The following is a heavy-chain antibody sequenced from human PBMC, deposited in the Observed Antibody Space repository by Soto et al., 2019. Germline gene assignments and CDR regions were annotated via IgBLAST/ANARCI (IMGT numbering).Heavy chain of an antibody. Sequence: SETLSLTCTVSGGSISSYYWSWIRQPPGEGLEWIGYIYYSGSTNYNPSLKSRVTISVDTSKNQFSLKLSSVTAADTAVYYCAREKGAFYYDSSGQYYFDYWGQGTLVTVSS. J-gene: IGHJ4*02. D-gene: IGHD3-22*01. CDR3: AREKGAFYYDSSGQYYFDY. CDR2: IYYSGST. V-gene: IGHV4-59*01. CDR1: GGSISSYY.